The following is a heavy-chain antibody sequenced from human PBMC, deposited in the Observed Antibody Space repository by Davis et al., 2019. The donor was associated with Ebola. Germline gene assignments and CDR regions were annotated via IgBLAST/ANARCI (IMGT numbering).Heavy chain of an antibody. CDR1: GGTFSSYA. Sequence: SVKVSCKASGGTFSSYAISWVRQAPGQGLEWMGGIIPIFGTANYAQKFQGRVTITADESTSTAYMELSSLRSEDTAVYYCARHIATTRLAEIPRGDYYYYYGMDVWGQGTTVTVSS. CDR2: IIPIFGTA. J-gene: IGHJ6*02. V-gene: IGHV1-69*13. D-gene: IGHD3-16*01. CDR3: ARHIATTRLAEIPRGDYYYYYGMDV.